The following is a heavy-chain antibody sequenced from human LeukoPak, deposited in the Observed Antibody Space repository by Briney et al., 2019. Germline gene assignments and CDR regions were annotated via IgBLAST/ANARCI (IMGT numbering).Heavy chain of an antibody. V-gene: IGHV4-34*01. CDR2: INHSGST. D-gene: IGHD4-23*01. CDR3: ARLTVVTPRGVDY. J-gene: IGHJ4*02. Sequence: SETLSLTCAVYGGSFSGYHWSWIRQPPGKGLEWIGEINHSGSTNYNPSLKSRVTISVDTSKNQFSLKLSSVTAADTAVYYCARLTVVTPRGVDYWGQGTLVTVSS. CDR1: GGSFSGYH.